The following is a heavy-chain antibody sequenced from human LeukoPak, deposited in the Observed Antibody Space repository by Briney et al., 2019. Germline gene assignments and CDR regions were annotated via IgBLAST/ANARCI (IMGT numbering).Heavy chain of an antibody. CDR2: IRYDGSNK. J-gene: IGHJ4*02. CDR3: AKGLTLNFISYYFDY. D-gene: IGHD3-10*01. Sequence: TGGSLRLSCAASGFTFSSYGMHWVRQAPGKGLEWVGFIRYDGSNKYYADSVKGRFTISRDNSKNTLYLQMNSLRAEDTAVYYCAKGLTLNFISYYFDYWGQGTLVTVSS. V-gene: IGHV3-30*02. CDR1: GFTFSSYG.